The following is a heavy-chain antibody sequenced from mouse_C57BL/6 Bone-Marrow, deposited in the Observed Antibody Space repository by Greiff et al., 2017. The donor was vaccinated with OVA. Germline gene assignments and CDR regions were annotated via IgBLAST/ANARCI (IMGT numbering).Heavy chain of an antibody. Sequence: VQLQQPGAELVKPGASVKLSCKASGYTFTSYWMHWVKQRPGQGLEWIGMFYPTSGSTNYNEKFKSKATLPVDKSSSTAYMQLSSLTSEDSPVFYYGGVTAGGYFAVWGTGTTVTVSA. V-gene: IGHV1-64*01. CDR3: GGVTAGGYFAV. CDR2: FYPTSGST. CDR1: GYTFTSYW. J-gene: IGHJ1*03. D-gene: IGHD2-13*01.